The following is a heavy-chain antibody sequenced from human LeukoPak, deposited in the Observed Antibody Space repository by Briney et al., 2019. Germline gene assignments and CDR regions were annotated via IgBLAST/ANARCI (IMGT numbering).Heavy chain of an antibody. V-gene: IGHV1-24*01. CDR2: FDPEDGET. D-gene: IGHD3-9*01. CDR3: ATVGYFDWLRGLGTFDI. Sequence: ASVKVSCKVSGYTLTELSMHWVRQAPGKGLEWMGGFDPEDGETIYAQKFQGRVTMTEDTSTDTAYMELSSLRSEDTAVYYCATVGYFDWLRGLGTFDIWGQGTMVTVSS. J-gene: IGHJ3*02. CDR1: GYTLTELS.